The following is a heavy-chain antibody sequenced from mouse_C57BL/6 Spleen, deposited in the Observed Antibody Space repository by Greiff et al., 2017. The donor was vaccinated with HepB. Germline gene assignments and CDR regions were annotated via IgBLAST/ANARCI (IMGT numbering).Heavy chain of an antibody. V-gene: IGHV1-55*01. CDR1: GYTFTSYW. CDR2: IYPGSGST. D-gene: IGHD2-4*01. Sequence: QVQLQQPGAELVKPGASVKMSCKASGYTFTSYWITWVKQRPGQGLEWIGDIYPGSGSTNYNEKFKSKATLTVDTSSSTAYMQLSSLTSEDSAVYYCARRSYYEYYFDYWGQGTTLTVSS. J-gene: IGHJ2*01. CDR3: ARRSYYEYYFDY.